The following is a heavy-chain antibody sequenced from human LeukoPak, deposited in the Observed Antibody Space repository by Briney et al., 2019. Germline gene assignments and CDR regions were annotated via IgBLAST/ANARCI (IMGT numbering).Heavy chain of an antibody. V-gene: IGHV1-46*01. CDR1: GYTFTSYY. J-gene: IGHJ4*02. D-gene: IGHD4-17*01. CDR3: ARPRVDYGDYGLDY. CDR2: INPSGGST. Sequence: ASVKVSCKASGYTFTSYYMHWVRQAPGQGLEWMGIINPSGGSTSYAQKFQGRVTITADESTATAYMELSSLRSEDTAVYYCARPRVDYGDYGLDYWGQGTLVSVSS.